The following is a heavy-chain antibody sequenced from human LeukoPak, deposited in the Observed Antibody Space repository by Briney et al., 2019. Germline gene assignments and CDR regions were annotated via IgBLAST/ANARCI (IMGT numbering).Heavy chain of an antibody. D-gene: IGHD3-16*01. V-gene: IGHV3-21*01. J-gene: IGHJ1*01. CDR1: GFTFSSYS. CDR3: ARDGGLGYFQH. Sequence: GGSLRLSCAASGFTFSSYSMNWVSQAPGKGLEWVSSISSSSSYIYYADSVKGRFTISRDNAKNSLYLQMNSLRAEDTAVYYCARDGGLGYFQHWGQGTLVTVSS. CDR2: ISSSSSYI.